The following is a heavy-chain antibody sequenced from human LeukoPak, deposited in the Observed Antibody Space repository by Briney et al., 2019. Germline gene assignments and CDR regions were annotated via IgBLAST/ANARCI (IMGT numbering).Heavy chain of an antibody. CDR1: GYTFTSYY. D-gene: IGHD6-19*01. V-gene: IGHV1-46*01. J-gene: IGHJ4*02. CDR3: ARDLGGAVAGSLFDY. Sequence: GASVKVSCKASGYTFTSYYMHWVRQAPGQGLEWMGIINPSGGSTSYAQKFQGRVTMTRDTSTSTVYMELSSLGSEDTAVYYCARDLGGAVAGSLFDYWGQGTLVTVSS. CDR2: INPSGGST.